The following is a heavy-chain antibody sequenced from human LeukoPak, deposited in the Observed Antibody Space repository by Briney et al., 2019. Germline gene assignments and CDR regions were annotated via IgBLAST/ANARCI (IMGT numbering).Heavy chain of an antibody. CDR1: GFTFSSYD. D-gene: IGHD3-22*01. V-gene: IGHV3-13*01. J-gene: IGHJ4*02. Sequence: GGSLRLSCAASGFTFSSYDMHWVRQATGKGLEWVSAIGTAGDTYYPGSVKGRFTISRENAKNSLYLQMNSLRAGDTAVYYCARGDLDDSSGYSFDYWGQGTLVTVSS. CDR2: IGTAGDT. CDR3: ARGDLDDSSGYSFDY.